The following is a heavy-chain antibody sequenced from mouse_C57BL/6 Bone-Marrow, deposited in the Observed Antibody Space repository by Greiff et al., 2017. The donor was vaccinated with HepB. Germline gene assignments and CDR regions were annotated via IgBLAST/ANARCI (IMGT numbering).Heavy chain of an antibody. CDR3: ATQLGRYWYFDV. CDR2: ISSDSSTI. CDR1: GFTFSDYG. J-gene: IGHJ1*03. D-gene: IGHD4-1*02. Sequence: DVHLVESGGGLVKPGGSLKLSCAASGFTFSDYGMHWVRQAPAKGLVWVAYISSDSSTIYYADTVKGRFTISRDNAKNTLFLQMTGMRSEDTAMYYCATQLGRYWYFDVWGTGTTVTVSS. V-gene: IGHV5-17*01.